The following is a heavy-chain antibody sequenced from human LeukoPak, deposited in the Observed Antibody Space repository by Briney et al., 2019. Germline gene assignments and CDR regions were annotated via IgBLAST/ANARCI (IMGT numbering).Heavy chain of an antibody. V-gene: IGHV3-21*01. Sequence: GGSLRFSCAAYGFTCSSYRMNWDRQGQGKELEWVSSIRSSSSYIYYADSVKGRFTISRDNAKNSLYLQMNSLRAEDTAVYYCARDYSGDYWGQGTLVTVSS. D-gene: IGHD5-12*01. CDR1: GFTCSSYR. CDR3: ARDYSGDY. CDR2: IRSSSSYI. J-gene: IGHJ4*02.